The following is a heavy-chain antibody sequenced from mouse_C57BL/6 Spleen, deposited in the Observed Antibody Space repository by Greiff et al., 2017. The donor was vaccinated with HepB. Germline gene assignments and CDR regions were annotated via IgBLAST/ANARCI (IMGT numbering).Heavy chain of an antibody. Sequence: QVQLQQSGAELMKPGASVKLSCKATGYTFTGYWIEWVKQRPGHGLEWIGEILPGSGSTNYNEKFKGKATFTADTSSNTAYMQLSSLTTEDSAIYYCASPYGNYAMDYWGQGTSVTVSS. CDR2: ILPGSGST. CDR1: GYTFTGYW. V-gene: IGHV1-9*01. J-gene: IGHJ4*01. D-gene: IGHD2-1*01. CDR3: ASPYGNYAMDY.